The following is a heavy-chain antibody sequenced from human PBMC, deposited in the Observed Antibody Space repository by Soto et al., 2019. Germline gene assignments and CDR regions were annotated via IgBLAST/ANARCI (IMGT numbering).Heavy chain of an antibody. D-gene: IGHD6-25*01. CDR3: ARRSAAGP. CDR2: INHSGST. CDR1: GGSFSGYY. V-gene: IGHV4-34*01. Sequence: QVQLQQWGAGLLKPSETLSLTCAVYGGSFSGYYWSWIRQPPGKGLEWIGEINHSGSTNYNPSLKSRVTISVDTSKNQFSLKLSSVTAADTAVYYCARRSAAGPWSQGTLVTVSS. J-gene: IGHJ5*02.